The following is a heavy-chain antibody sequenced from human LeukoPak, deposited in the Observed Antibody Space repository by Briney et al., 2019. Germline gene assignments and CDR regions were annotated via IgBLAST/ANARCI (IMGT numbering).Heavy chain of an antibody. J-gene: IGHJ6*02. V-gene: IGHV4-30-4*01. D-gene: IGHD2-15*01. CDR3: ARGGVVVVAATLGFYYYGMDV. CDR2: IYYSGST. CDR1: GGSISSGDYY. Sequence: SETLSLTCTVSGGSISSGDYYWSWIRQPPGKGLEWIGYIYYSGSTYYNPSLKSRVTISVDTSKNQFSLKLSSVTAADTAVYYCARGGVVVVAATLGFYYYGMDVWGQGTTVTVSS.